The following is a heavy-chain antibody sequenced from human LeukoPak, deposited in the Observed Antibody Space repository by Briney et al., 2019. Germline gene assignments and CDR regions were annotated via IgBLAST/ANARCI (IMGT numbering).Heavy chain of an antibody. V-gene: IGHV3-7*03. D-gene: IGHD3-10*01. CDR1: GFSFGDFF. J-gene: IGHJ4*02. Sequence: PGESLRLSCAASGFSFGDFFMSWARQAPGKGLEWVANINLDGSEKFHADSVKGRFTISRDNAKSALYLQMNSLRAADTAMYFCVRGVTMIRGAVMYPFFFDFWGRGTLVTVSS. CDR3: VRGVTMIRGAVMYPFFFDF. CDR2: INLDGSEK.